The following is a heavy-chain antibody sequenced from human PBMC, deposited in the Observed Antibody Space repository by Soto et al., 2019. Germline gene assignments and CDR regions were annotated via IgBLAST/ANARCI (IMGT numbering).Heavy chain of an antibody. CDR3: ARVTTIFGVVRVFDY. D-gene: IGHD3-3*01. CDR1: GGSFSGYY. J-gene: IGHJ4*02. V-gene: IGHV4-34*01. Sequence: PSETLSLTCAVYGGSFSGYYWSWIRQPPGKGLEWIGEINHSGGTNYNPSLKSRVTISVDTSKNQSSLKLSSVTAADTAVYYCARVTTIFGVVRVFDYWGQGTLVTVSS. CDR2: INHSGGT.